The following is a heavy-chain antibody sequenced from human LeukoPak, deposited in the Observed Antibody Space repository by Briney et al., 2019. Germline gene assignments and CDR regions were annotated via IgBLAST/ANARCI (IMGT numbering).Heavy chain of an antibody. V-gene: IGHV5-51*01. J-gene: IGHJ5*02. CDR3: ARHVTKPDYENSWFDT. Sequence: GASLQISCEASGSFFTTYWIACVRQLPGKGLEGLGFSDPGETNTRDSPSLQGQVTISVDRSTRPTFPQWNSLKASDSATYYCARHVTKPDYENSWFDTWGQGTLVIVSS. D-gene: IGHD3-16*01. CDR2: SDPGETNT. CDR1: GSFFTTYW.